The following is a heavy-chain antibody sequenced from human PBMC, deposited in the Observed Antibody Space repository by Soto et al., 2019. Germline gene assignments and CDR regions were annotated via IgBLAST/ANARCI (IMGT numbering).Heavy chain of an antibody. Sequence: PSETLSLTCAVYGGSFSGYYWSWIRQPPGKGLEWIGEINHSGSTNYSPSLKSRVTISVDTSKNQFSLKLSSVTAADTAVYYCARRGLKSIAARGGYYYYYGMEVWGQGTTVTVSS. J-gene: IGHJ6*02. CDR3: ARRGLKSIAARGGYYYYYGMEV. CDR2: INHSGST. V-gene: IGHV4-34*01. CDR1: GGSFSGYY. D-gene: IGHD6-6*01.